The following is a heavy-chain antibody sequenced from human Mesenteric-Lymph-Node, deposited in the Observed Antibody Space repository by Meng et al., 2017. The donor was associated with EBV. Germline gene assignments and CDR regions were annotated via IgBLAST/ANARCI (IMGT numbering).Heavy chain of an antibody. CDR2: INPSGGGT. Sequence: QGQLGDAGVEAREPAASVKVSCKASEYTFTSHYMHWVRQAPGQGLEWMGLINPSGGGTIYAQKFQGRVTMTRDTSANTDYMELTSLRSEDTAIYYCARDNSGDDTWWFDPWGQGTLVPSPQ. J-gene: IGHJ5*02. CDR3: ARDNSGDDTWWFDP. CDR1: EYTFTSHY. D-gene: IGHD5-12*01. V-gene: IGHV1-46*01.